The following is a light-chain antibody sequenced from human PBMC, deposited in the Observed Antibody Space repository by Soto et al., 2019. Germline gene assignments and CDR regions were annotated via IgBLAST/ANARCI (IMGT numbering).Light chain of an antibody. V-gene: IGLV3-21*04. CDR1: NIGGKR. J-gene: IGLJ2*01. CDR3: QVWDSSGDQSVV. CDR2: SDT. Sequence: SYELTQPPSVSVAPGKTATIPCGGSNIGGKRGQWYQQTPGQAPGLVIYSDTDRPSGIPGRFSGSNSGTTATLTINSVEAGDEADYYCQVWDSSGDQSVVFGGGTKRTVL.